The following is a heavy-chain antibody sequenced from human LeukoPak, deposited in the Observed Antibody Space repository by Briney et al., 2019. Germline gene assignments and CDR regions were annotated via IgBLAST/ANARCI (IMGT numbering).Heavy chain of an antibody. V-gene: IGHV3-74*01. CDR3: ARLTPYYYDSSF. CDR1: GFTFSSYW. Sequence: SGGSLRLSCAASGFTFSSYWMHWVRQAPGKGQVWVSRINSDGSSTSYADSVKGRFTISRDNAKNTLYLQMNSLRAEDTAVYYCARLTPYYYDSSFWGQGTLVTVSS. J-gene: IGHJ4*02. CDR2: INSDGSST. D-gene: IGHD3-22*01.